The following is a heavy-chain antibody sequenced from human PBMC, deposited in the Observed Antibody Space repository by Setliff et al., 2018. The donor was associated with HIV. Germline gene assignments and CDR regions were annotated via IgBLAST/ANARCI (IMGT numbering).Heavy chain of an antibody. V-gene: IGHV4-39*01. CDR3: ARASRWGSIPFDY. CDR2: MYYSGST. CDR1: GGSISSSSYY. Sequence: SETLSLTCTVSGGSISSSSYYWGWIRQPPGKGLEWIGSMYYSGSTYYNPSLKSRVTISVDTSKNQFSLKLSSVTAADTAVYYCARASRWGSIPFDYWGQGTLVTVSS. D-gene: IGHD2-21*01. J-gene: IGHJ4*02.